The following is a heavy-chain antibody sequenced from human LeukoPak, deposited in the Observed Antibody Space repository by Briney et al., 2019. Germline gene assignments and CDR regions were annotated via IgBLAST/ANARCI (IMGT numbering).Heavy chain of an antibody. J-gene: IGHJ3*02. CDR2: INPNSGGT. V-gene: IGHV1-2*02. CDR1: GYTFTGYY. CDR3: ARDRSAGALDI. Sequence: GASVKVSCKASGYTFTGYYMHWVRQAPGQGLEWMGWINPNSGGTNYAQKFQGRVTMTRDTSISTAYMELRSLRSDDTAVYYCARDRSAGALDIWGQGTMVTVSS.